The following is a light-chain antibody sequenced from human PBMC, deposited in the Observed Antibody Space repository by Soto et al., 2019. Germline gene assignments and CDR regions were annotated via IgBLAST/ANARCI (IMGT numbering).Light chain of an antibody. V-gene: IGKV1-39*01. J-gene: IGKJ5*01. CDR3: QQGYNHPLT. CDR1: QSINNL. CDR2: VAS. Sequence: DIQMTQSPSSLSASVGDIVTITCRASQSINNLLHWFQQKPGEAPKLLIYVASSLQSGVPSRFSGSGSRTDFTLTISNLQPEDFATYYFQQGYNHPLTFGQGTRLE.